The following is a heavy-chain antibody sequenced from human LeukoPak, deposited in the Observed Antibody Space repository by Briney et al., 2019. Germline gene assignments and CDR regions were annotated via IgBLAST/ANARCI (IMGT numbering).Heavy chain of an antibody. V-gene: IGHV3-30*02. CDR2: IRYDGSNK. CDR1: GFTFSSYG. CDR3: AKDSGYSYGHGLDY. J-gene: IGHJ4*02. D-gene: IGHD5-18*01. Sequence: PGGSLSLSCAASGFTFSSYGMHWVRQAPGKGLEWVAFIRYDGSNKYYADSVKGRFTISRDNSKNTLYLQMNSLRAEDTAVYYCAKDSGYSYGHGLDYWGQGTLVTVSS.